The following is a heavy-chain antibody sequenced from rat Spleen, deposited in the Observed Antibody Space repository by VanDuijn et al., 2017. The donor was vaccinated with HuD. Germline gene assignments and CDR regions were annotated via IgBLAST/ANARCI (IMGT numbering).Heavy chain of an antibody. CDR3: ARHLPGYYVLDA. J-gene: IGHJ4*01. CDR2: ISTSGGSI. D-gene: IGHD1-4*01. Sequence: EVQLVESGGGLVQPGRSMKLSCAASGLSFSNYDMAWVRQAPTKGLEWVASISTSGGSIYYRDSVKGRFTVSRDNAKGTLYLQMNSLRSEDTATYYCARHLPGYYVLDAWGQGASVTVSS. V-gene: IGHV5-25*01. CDR1: GLSFSNYD.